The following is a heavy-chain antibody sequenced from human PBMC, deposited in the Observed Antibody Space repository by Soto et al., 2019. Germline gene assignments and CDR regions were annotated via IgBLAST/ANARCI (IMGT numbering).Heavy chain of an antibody. CDR1: GFNFGVFG. J-gene: IGHJ4*02. CDR3: AIKRRYYIIEVAGPGFEY. Sequence: PGGSLRLSCAASGFNFGVFGMHWVRQAPGKGLEWLSVLSYEGSEEYYADSVRGRFTISRDNSKNTLFLQMDSLRVDDTGVYYCAIKRRYYIIEVAGPGFEYWGQGTLVTVSS. CDR2: LSYEGSEE. D-gene: IGHD6-19*01. V-gene: IGHV3-30*03.